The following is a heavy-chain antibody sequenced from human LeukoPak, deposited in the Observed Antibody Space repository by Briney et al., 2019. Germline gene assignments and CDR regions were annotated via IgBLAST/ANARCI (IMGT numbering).Heavy chain of an antibody. CDR1: GFSVSNNY. Sequence: GGSLRLSCEASGFSVSNNYMTRVRQAPGKGLEWVSVIYSGGTTYYGDSVEGRFTISRDNSRNTLNLQMNSLRAEDTAVYFCARGQSGDPAFDIWGQGTMVTVSS. V-gene: IGHV3-53*01. D-gene: IGHD4-17*01. CDR2: IYSGGTT. J-gene: IGHJ3*02. CDR3: ARGQSGDPAFDI.